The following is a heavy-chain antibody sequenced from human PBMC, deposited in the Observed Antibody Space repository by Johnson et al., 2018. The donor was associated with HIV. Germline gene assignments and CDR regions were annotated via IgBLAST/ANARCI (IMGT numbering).Heavy chain of an antibody. CDR2: IKQDASEK. J-gene: IGHJ3*02. CDR1: GFTFSDHY. D-gene: IGHD1-1*01. CDR3: ARAGHLYMLTTRPGSFES. Sequence: VQLVESGGGLVKPGGSLRLSCAASGFTFSDHYMDWVRQAPGKGLEWVANIKQDASEKYSVDSVKGRFTISRDNAKSSLYLQMNSLRAEDTAVYYCARAGHLYMLTTRPGSFESWVQGTRVTFSS. V-gene: IGHV3-7*01.